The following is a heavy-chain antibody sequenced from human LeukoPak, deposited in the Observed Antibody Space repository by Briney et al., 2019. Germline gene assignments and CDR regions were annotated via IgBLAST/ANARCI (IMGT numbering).Heavy chain of an antibody. J-gene: IGHJ3*02. V-gene: IGHV1-18*01. CDR3: ARDQMPYYYDSSGYYYLFDI. CDR1: GYTFTSYG. D-gene: IGHD3-22*01. CDR2: ISAYNGNT. Sequence: ASVKVSCKASGYTFTSYGISWVRQAPGHGLEWMGWISAYNGNTNYAQKLQGRVTVTTDTSTSTAYMELRSLRSDDTAVYYCARDQMPYYYDSSGYYYLFDIWGQGTMVTVSS.